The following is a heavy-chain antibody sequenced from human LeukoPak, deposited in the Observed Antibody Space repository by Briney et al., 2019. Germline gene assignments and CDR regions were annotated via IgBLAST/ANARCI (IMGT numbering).Heavy chain of an antibody. CDR1: GFTFDDYA. CDR2: ISWNSGSI. J-gene: IGHJ4*02. D-gene: IGHD4-17*01. V-gene: IGHV3-9*01. CDR3: VRMGRYGDYDY. Sequence: GRSLRLSCAAYGFTFDDYAMHWVRQAPGKGLEWVSGISWNSGSIGYADSVKGRFTISRDNAKNSLYLQMNSLRAEDTAVYYCVRMGRYGDYDYWGQGTLVTVSS.